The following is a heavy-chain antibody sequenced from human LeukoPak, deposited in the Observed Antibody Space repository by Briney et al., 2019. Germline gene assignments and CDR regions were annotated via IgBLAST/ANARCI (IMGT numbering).Heavy chain of an antibody. D-gene: IGHD4-17*01. CDR1: GYSISSGYY. V-gene: IGHV4-38-2*01. CDR2: IYHSGST. J-gene: IGHJ4*02. CDR3: ARIPDYGDYVFDY. Sequence: PSETLSLTCAVSGYSISSGYYWGWIRQPPGKGLEWIGSIYHSGSTYYNPSLKSRVTISVDTSKNQFSLKLSSVTAADTAVYYCARIPDYGDYVFDYWGPGTLVTVSS.